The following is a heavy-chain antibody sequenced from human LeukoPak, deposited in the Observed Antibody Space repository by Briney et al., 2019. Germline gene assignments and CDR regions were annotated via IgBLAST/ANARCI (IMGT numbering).Heavy chain of an antibody. CDR3: ARHYYGSGSVDY. D-gene: IGHD3-10*01. CDR2: ITSSSSSI. CDR1: GFTFSSYS. V-gene: IGHV3-48*02. J-gene: IGHJ4*02. Sequence: PGGSLRLSCAASGFTFSSYSMNWVRQAPGKGLDWISYITSSSSSIHYADSVKGRFTVSRDNAKNSVYLQMNSLRDEDTAVYYCARHYYGSGSVDYWGQGTLVTVSS.